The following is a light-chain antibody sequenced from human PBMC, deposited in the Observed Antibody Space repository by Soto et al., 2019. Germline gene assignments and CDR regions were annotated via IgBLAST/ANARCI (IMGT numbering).Light chain of an antibody. Sequence: QSVLTQPPSASGTPGQRLTISCSGSASNIGSKSVNWYQQFPGTAPKLLIYSSIYRPSGVPARMSASKSGTSASLAISGLQSEDEADYYCAAWDDSLDEYVFGTGTKVTVL. CDR1: ASNIGSKS. J-gene: IGLJ1*01. CDR2: SSI. V-gene: IGLV1-44*01. CDR3: AAWDDSLDEYV.